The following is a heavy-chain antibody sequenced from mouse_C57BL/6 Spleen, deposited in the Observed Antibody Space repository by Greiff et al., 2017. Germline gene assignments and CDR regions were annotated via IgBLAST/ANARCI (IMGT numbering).Heavy chain of an antibody. CDR1: GFSLTSYG. CDR3: ARTLPTGTDAMDY. D-gene: IGHD4-1*02. CDR2: IWSGGST. Sequence: QVHVKQSGPGLVQPSQSLSITCTVSGFSLTSYGVHWVRQSPGKGLEWLGVIWSGGSTDYNAAFISRLSISKDNSKSQVFFKMNSLQADDTAIYYCARTLPTGTDAMDYWGQGTSVTVSS. V-gene: IGHV2-2*01. J-gene: IGHJ4*01.